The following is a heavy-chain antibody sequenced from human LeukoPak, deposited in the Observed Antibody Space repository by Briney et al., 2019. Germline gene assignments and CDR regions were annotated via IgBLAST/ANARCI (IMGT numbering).Heavy chain of an antibody. CDR2: IRYDGSNK. Sequence: PGGSLRLSCAASGFTFSSYGMHWVRQAPGKGLEWVAFIRYDGSNKYYADSVKGRFTISRDNSKNTLYLQMNSLRAEDTAVYYCAKVVLSIIAARWADAFDIWGQETMVTVSS. V-gene: IGHV3-30*02. D-gene: IGHD6-6*01. CDR1: GFTFSSYG. J-gene: IGHJ3*02. CDR3: AKVVLSIIAARWADAFDI.